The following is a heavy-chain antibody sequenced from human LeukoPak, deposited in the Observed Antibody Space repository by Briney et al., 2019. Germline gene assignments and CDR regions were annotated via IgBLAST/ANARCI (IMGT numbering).Heavy chain of an antibody. Sequence: SGTLSLTCAVSGGSISSYYWSWIRQPPGKGLEWIGYIYYSGSTNYNPSLKSRVTISVDTSKNQFSLKLSSVTAADTAVYYCATLSRIEGWFDPWGQGTLVTVSS. V-gene: IGHV4-59*08. J-gene: IGHJ5*02. CDR3: ATLSRIEGWFDP. CDR1: GGSISSYY. D-gene: IGHD2/OR15-2a*01. CDR2: IYYSGST.